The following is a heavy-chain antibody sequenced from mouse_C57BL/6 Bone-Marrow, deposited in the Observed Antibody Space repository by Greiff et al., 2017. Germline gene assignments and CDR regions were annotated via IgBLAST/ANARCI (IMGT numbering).Heavy chain of an antibody. CDR1: GYTFTNYW. V-gene: IGHV1-63*01. CDR2: IYPGGGYT. D-gene: IGHD1-1*01. J-gene: IGHJ4*01. CDR3: ARAYGSSYDYYAMDY. Sequence: VQLQESGAELVRPGTSVKMSCKASGYTFTNYWIGWAKQRPGHGLEWIGDIYPGGGYTNYNEKFKGKATLTADKSSSTAYMQFSSLTSEDSAIYYCARAYGSSYDYYAMDYWGQGTSVTVSS.